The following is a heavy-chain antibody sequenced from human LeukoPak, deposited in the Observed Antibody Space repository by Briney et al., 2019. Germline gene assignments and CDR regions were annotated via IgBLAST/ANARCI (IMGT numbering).Heavy chain of an antibody. CDR3: AIITAVADFDY. Sequence: GGSLRLSCAASGFTVSSNYMSWVRQAPGKGLEWVSVIYSGGSTYYADSVKGRFTISRDNSKNSLYLQMNSLRAEDTAVYYCAIITAVADFDYWGQGTLVTVSS. J-gene: IGHJ4*02. CDR1: GFTVSSNY. CDR2: IYSGGST. V-gene: IGHV3-66*01. D-gene: IGHD6-19*01.